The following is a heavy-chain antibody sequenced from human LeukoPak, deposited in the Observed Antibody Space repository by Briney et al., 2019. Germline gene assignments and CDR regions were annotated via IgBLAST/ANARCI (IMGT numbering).Heavy chain of an antibody. CDR2: IRSSGNII. D-gene: IGHD3-16*01. Sequence: GGSLRLSCAASGFTFSSYEMNWVRQAPGKGLGWVSYIRSSGNIIYYADSVKGRFTISRDNARNSLYLEMNSLRADDTAVYYCARGSTNYGNWFDPWGQGTLVTVSS. V-gene: IGHV3-48*03. CDR1: GFTFSSYE. CDR3: ARGSTNYGNWFDP. J-gene: IGHJ5*02.